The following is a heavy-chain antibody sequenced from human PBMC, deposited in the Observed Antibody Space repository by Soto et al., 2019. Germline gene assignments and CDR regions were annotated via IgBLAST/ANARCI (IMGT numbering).Heavy chain of an antibody. CDR1: GDSFTSYW. Sequence: PGESLKISCKGSGDSFTSYWIGWVRQMPGKGLEWMGIIYPGDSDTRYSPSFQGQVTISADKSISTAYLQWSSLKASDTAMYYCARQYCSSASCPAYGMDVWGQGTTGTVSS. CDR2: IYPGDSDT. V-gene: IGHV5-51*01. J-gene: IGHJ6*02. D-gene: IGHD2-2*01. CDR3: ARQYCSSASCPAYGMDV.